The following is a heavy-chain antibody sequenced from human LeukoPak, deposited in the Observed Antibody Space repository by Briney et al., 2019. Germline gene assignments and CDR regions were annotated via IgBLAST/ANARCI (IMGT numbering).Heavy chain of an antibody. CDR3: ARDFPTRMITFGGVIFDI. Sequence: SETLSLTCAVYGGSFSGYYWSWIRQPPGKGLEWIGYIYYSGSTNYNPSLKSRVTISVDTSKNQFSLKLSSVTAAGTAVYYCARDFPTRMITFGGVIFDIWGQGTMVTVSS. V-gene: IGHV4-59*01. J-gene: IGHJ3*02. CDR1: GGSFSGYY. CDR2: IYYSGST. D-gene: IGHD3-16*02.